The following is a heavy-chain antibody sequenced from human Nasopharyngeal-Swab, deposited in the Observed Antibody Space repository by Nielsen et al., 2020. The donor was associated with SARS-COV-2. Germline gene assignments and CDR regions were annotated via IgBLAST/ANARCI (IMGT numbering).Heavy chain of an antibody. CDR1: GFTFSDYY. D-gene: IGHD5-24*01. CDR3: ATLRDGYSFDY. V-gene: IGHV3-11*04. Sequence: GESLKISCAASGFTFSDYYMSWIRQAPGKGLEWVSYISSSGSTIYYADSVKGRFTISRDNAKNSLYLQMNSLRAEDTAVYYCATLRDGYSFDYWGQGTLVTVSS. CDR2: ISSSGSTI. J-gene: IGHJ4*02.